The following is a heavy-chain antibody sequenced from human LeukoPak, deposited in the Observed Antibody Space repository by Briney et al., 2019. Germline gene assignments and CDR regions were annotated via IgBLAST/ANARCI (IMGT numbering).Heavy chain of an antibody. CDR3: ARRFEYCSGSSCYHWYFDL. D-gene: IGHD2-2*01. CDR2: IYYSGGT. Sequence: SETLSLTCIVSGDSVNSDSYYWSWIRQHPGKGLEWIGYIYYSGGTYYNPSLKSRVTILVDTSKNQFSLKLNSVTAADTAVYYCARRFEYCSGSSCYHWYFDLWGRGTLITVSS. J-gene: IGHJ2*01. V-gene: IGHV4-31*03. CDR1: GDSVNSDSYY.